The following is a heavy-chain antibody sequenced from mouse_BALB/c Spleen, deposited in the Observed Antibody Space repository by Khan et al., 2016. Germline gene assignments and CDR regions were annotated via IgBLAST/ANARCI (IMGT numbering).Heavy chain of an antibody. CDR3: TKGGYGNDVFAY. V-gene: IGHV1-87*01. J-gene: IGHJ3*01. D-gene: IGHD2-2*01. CDR1: GYTFTSYW. CDR2: IYPGDGDT. Sequence: QVQLQQSGAELVRPGASVKLSCKASGYTFTSYWMQWVKQRPGQGLQWIGTIYPGDGDTRYTQKFKGKATLTADKSSRTAYMQLSSLASEDSAVXLWTKGGYGNDVFAYWGQGTLVTVSA.